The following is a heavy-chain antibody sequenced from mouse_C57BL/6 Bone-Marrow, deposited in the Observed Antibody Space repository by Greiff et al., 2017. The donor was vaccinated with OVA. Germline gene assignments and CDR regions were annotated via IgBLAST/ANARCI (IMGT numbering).Heavy chain of an antibody. CDR1: GYTFTDYN. CDR3: ARSYDGHVLDY. D-gene: IGHD2-9*01. CDR2: INPNNGGT. Sequence: EVQRVESGPELVKPGASVKIPCKASGYTFTDYNMDWVKQSHGKSLEWIGDINPNNGGTIYNQKFKGKATLTVDKSSSTAYMELRSLTSEDTAVYYCARSYDGHVLDYWGQGTTLTVSS. V-gene: IGHV1-18*01. J-gene: IGHJ2*01.